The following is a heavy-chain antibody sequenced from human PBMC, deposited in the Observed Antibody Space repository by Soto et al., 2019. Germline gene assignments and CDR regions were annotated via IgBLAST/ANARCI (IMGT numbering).Heavy chain of an antibody. J-gene: IGHJ6*02. CDR2: IYPGDSDT. CDR1: GYSFTSYW. V-gene: IGHV5-51*01. Sequence: PGESLKISCKGSGYSFTSYWIGWVRQMPGKGLEWMGIIYPGDSDTRYSPSFQGQVTISADKSISTAYLQWSSLKASDTAMYYCARHTDYGGKWIGRYYYYGMDVWGQGTTVTVSS. CDR3: ARHTDYGGKWIGRYYYYGMDV. D-gene: IGHD4-17*01.